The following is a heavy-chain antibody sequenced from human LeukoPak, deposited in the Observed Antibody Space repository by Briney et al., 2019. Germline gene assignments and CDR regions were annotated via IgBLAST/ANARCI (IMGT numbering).Heavy chain of an antibody. Sequence: GGSLRLSCAVSGFTLNSYAMHWVRQAPGKGLEWVAVIRHDEANRFYADSVQGRFTISRDTSKKLLYLQMNSLRVEDTAVYYCVRDSDYQRNSGGLYAHYDALDIWGHGTMVTVSS. J-gene: IGHJ3*02. V-gene: IGHV3-33*01. CDR2: IRHDEANR. D-gene: IGHD2-21*01. CDR1: GFTLNSYA. CDR3: VRDSDYQRNSGGLYAHYDALDI.